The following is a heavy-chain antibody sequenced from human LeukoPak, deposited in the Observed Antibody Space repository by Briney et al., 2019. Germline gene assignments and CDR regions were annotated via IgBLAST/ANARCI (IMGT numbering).Heavy chain of an antibody. Sequence: GGSLRLSCAASGFTFSSYAMSWVRQAPGKGLEWVSAISGSGDSTYYADSVKGRFTISRDNSKNTLYLQMNSLRAEDTAVYYCAKGLTSDFWSGYGEYYFDYWGQGTLVTVSS. J-gene: IGHJ4*02. CDR3: AKGLTSDFWSGYGEYYFDY. CDR2: ISGSGDST. V-gene: IGHV3-23*01. D-gene: IGHD3-3*01. CDR1: GFTFSSYA.